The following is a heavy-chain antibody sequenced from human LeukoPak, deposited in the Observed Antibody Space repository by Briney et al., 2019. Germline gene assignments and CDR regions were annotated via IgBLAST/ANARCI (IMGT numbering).Heavy chain of an antibody. CDR1: GYTFTGYY. CDR3: ARDQDPGAFDI. Sequence: GASVKVSCKASGYTFTGYYMHWVRQAPGQGLEWMGWINPNSGGTSYAQKFQGRVTMTRDTSISTAYMELSRLRSDDTAVYYCARDQDPGAFDIWGQGTMVTVSS. CDR2: INPNSGGT. V-gene: IGHV1-2*02. J-gene: IGHJ3*02.